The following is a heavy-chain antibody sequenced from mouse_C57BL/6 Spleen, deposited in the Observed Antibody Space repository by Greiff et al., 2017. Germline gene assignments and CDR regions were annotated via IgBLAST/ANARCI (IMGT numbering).Heavy chain of an antibody. CDR3: ARMGDYDVGAWFAY. CDR2: IDPTSGGT. Sequence: QVQLQQPGAELVKPGASVKLSCKASGYTFTSYWMHWVKQRPGRGLEWIGRIDPTSGGTKYNEKFKSKATLTVDKPSSTAYMQRSSLTSEDSAVYYCARMGDYDVGAWFAYWGQGTLVTVSA. D-gene: IGHD2-4*01. CDR1: GYTFTSYW. V-gene: IGHV1-72*01. J-gene: IGHJ3*01.